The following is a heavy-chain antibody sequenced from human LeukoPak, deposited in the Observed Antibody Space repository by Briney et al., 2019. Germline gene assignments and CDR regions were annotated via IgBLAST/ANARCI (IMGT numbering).Heavy chain of an antibody. CDR2: ISYDGSNK. V-gene: IGHV3-30*18. Sequence: GGSLRLSCAASGFTFGSYGMPWVRQAPGKGLEWVAVISYDGSNKYYADSVKGRFTISRDNSKNTLYLQMNSLRAEDTAVYYCANLATDLWGQGTLVTVSS. CDR1: GFTFGSYG. D-gene: IGHD4-17*01. CDR3: ANLATDL. J-gene: IGHJ4*02.